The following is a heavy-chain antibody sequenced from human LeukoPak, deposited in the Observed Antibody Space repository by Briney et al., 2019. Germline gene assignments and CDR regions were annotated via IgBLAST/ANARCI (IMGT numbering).Heavy chain of an antibody. D-gene: IGHD1-26*01. CDR3: AKSGGYGLIDY. V-gene: IGHV4-39*01. CDR2: IYDSGST. J-gene: IGHJ4*02. CDR1: GASISGSGYY. Sequence: SETLSLTCTVSGASISGSGYYWGWIRQPPGKGLEWNGNIYDSGSTYYNASLQSRVTISIDTAKNQFSLRLSSVTAADTAMYYCAKSGGYGLIDYWGQGTLVTVSS.